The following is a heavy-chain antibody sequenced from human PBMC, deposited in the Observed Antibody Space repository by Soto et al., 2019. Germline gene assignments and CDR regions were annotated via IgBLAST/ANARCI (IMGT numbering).Heavy chain of an antibody. CDR1: GGSISSYY. D-gene: IGHD5-18*01. Sequence: SETLSLTCTVSGGSISSYYWSWIRQPPGKGLEWIGYIYYSGSTYHNPSLKSRVTKSVDTSKNQFSLKLSSVTAADTAVYYCACIFSGGYGYGFYYYGMDVWGQGATVTVSS. CDR3: ACIFSGGYGYGFYYYGMDV. V-gene: IGHV4-59*04. J-gene: IGHJ6*02. CDR2: IYYSGST.